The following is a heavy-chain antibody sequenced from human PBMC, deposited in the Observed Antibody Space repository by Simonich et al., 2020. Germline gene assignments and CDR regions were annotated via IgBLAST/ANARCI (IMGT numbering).Heavy chain of an antibody. Sequence: QLQLQESGPGLVKPSETLSLTCTVSGGSLSSSSYYWGWIRQPPGKGLEWIGSIYYSGGTYYNPSLKNRVTITVDTSKNQFSLKLSSVAAADTAVYYCARHAGFDFDIWGQGTMVTVSS. CDR1: GGSLSSSSYY. J-gene: IGHJ3*02. CDR2: IYYSGGT. D-gene: IGHD3-16*01. V-gene: IGHV4-39*01. CDR3: ARHAGFDFDI.